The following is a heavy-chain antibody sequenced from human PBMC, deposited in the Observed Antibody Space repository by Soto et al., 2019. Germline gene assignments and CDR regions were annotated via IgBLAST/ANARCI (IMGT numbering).Heavy chain of an antibody. CDR3: ARDYGDYPPSDY. J-gene: IGHJ4*02. CDR1: GFTFSSYW. D-gene: IGHD4-17*01. Sequence: EVQLVESGGGLVQPGGSLRLSCAASGFTFSSYWMHWVRQAPGKGLVWVSRINSDGSSTFYADSVKGRFTISRDNAKNTQYLQMNSLRAEDTAVYYCARDYGDYPPSDYWGQGTLVTVSS. CDR2: INSDGSST. V-gene: IGHV3-74*01.